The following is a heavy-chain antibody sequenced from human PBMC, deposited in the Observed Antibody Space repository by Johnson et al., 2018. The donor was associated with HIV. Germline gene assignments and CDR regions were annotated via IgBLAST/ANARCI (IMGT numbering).Heavy chain of an antibody. V-gene: IGHV3-30*03. J-gene: IGHJ3*02. CDR3: AAYYDFWSGSYTSGFDI. Sequence: QMQLVESGGGVVQPGRSLRLSCAASGFTFSSYGMHWVRQAPGKGLEWVAVISYDGSNKYYSDSVKGRFTISRDNSKNTLYLQMNSLRPEDTAMYYCAAYYDFWSGSYTSGFDIWGQGTMVTVSS. CDR1: GFTFSSYG. D-gene: IGHD3-3*01. CDR2: ISYDGSNK.